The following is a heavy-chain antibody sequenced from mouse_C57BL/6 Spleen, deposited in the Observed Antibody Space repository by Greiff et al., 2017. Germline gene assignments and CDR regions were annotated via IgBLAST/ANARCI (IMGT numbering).Heavy chain of an antibody. D-gene: IGHD1-1*01. CDR1: GYAFSSYW. Sequence: QVQLQQSGAELVKPGASVKISCKASGYAFSSYWMNWVKQRPGKGLEWIGQIYPGDGDTNYNGKFKGKATLTADTSSSTAYMQLSSLTSEDSAVYFCARWNYYGGSSWDYAMCDWGQGASVTVAS. V-gene: IGHV1-80*01. CDR3: ARWNYYGGSSWDYAMCD. CDR2: IYPGDGDT. J-gene: IGHJ4*01.